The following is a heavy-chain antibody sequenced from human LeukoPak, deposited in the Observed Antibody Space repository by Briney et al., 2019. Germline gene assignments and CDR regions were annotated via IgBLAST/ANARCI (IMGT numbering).Heavy chain of an antibody. Sequence: SETLSLTCTVSGGSISSYYWSWIRQPPGKGLEWIGYIYYSGSTNYNPSLKSRVTISVDTFKNQFSLKLSSVTAADTAVYYCASDRIEVDAFDIWGQGTMVTVSS. J-gene: IGHJ3*02. D-gene: IGHD2-15*01. V-gene: IGHV4-59*08. CDR1: GGSISSYY. CDR2: IYYSGST. CDR3: ASDRIEVDAFDI.